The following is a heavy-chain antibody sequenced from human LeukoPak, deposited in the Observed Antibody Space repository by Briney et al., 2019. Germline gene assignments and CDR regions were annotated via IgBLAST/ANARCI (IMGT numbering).Heavy chain of an antibody. CDR1: GYTFTSYA. V-gene: IGHV1-3*01. J-gene: IGHJ6*02. D-gene: IGHD4-11*01. CDR3: ARDTVPRTIMTTVTTTYYYGMDV. CDR2: INAGNGDT. Sequence: ASVNVSCKASGYTFTSYAMHWVRQAPGQRLEWMGWINAGNGDTKYSQKFQGRVTITRDTSASTAYMELSSLRSENTAVYYCARDTVPRTIMTTVTTTYYYGMDVWGQGTTVTVSS.